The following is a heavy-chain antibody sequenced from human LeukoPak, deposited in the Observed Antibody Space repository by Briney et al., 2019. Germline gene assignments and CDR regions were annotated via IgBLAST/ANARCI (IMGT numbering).Heavy chain of an antibody. V-gene: IGHV1-24*01. Sequence: ASVKVSCKVSGYTLTELSMHWVRQAPGKGLEWMGGFDPEDGETIYAQKFQGRVTMTEDTSTDTAYMELSSLRSEDTAVYYCATSRPFYDPNYFDYWGQGTLVAVSS. D-gene: IGHD3-16*01. CDR3: ATSRPFYDPNYFDY. CDR2: FDPEDGET. J-gene: IGHJ4*02. CDR1: GYTLTELS.